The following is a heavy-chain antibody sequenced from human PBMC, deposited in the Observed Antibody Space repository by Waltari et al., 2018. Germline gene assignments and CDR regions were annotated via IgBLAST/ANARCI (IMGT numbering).Heavy chain of an antibody. Sequence: QITLKESGPTLVKPTQTLTLTCTFSGFSLSTSGVGVGWIRQPPGKALNWLALIYWKDDKRYSPALKSRLTITKDTSKNQVVLTMTNMDAVDTATYYCAHGDCTGGVCDYFDYWGQGTLVTVSS. CDR1: GFSLSTSGVG. V-gene: IGHV2-5*01. CDR2: IYWKDDK. J-gene: IGHJ4*02. CDR3: AHGDCTGGVCDYFDY. D-gene: IGHD2-8*02.